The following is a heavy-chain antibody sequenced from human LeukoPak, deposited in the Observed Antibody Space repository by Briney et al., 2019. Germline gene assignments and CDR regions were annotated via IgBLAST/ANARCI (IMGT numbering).Heavy chain of an antibody. CDR3: ARTGYCSSTSCYYFDY. CDR1: VGTFSSYA. V-gene: IGHV1-69*13. Sequence: GASVKVSCKASVGTFSSYAISWVRQAPGQGLEWVGGVIPIFGTANYAQKFQGRVTITADESTSTAYMELSSLRSEDTAVYYCARTGYCSSTSCYYFDYWGQGTLVTVSS. J-gene: IGHJ4*02. CDR2: VIPIFGTA. D-gene: IGHD2-2*01.